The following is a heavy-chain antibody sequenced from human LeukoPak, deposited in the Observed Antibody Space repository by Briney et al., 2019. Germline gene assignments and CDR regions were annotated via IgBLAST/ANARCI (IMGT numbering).Heavy chain of an antibody. V-gene: IGHV3-30*18. Sequence: GGSLRLSCAASGFTFSSYGMHWVRQAPGKGLEWVAVISYDGSNKYYADSVKGRFTISRDNSKNTLYLQMNSLRAEDTAVYYCAKVWWVSDGCNYAFDYWGQGTLVTVSS. CDR2: ISYDGSNK. CDR3: AKVWWVSDGCNYAFDY. J-gene: IGHJ4*02. CDR1: GFTFSSYG. D-gene: IGHD5-24*01.